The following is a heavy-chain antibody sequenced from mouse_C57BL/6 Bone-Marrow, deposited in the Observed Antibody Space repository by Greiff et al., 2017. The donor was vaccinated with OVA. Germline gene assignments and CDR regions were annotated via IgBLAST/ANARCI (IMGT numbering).Heavy chain of an antibody. CDR3: AREGVLRYYAMDY. V-gene: IGHV5-4*01. Sequence: EVQVVESGGGLVKPGGSLKLSCAASGFTFSSYAMSWVRQTPEKRLEWVATISDGGSYTYYPDNVKGRFTISRDNAKNNLYLQMSHLKSEDTAMYYCAREGVLRYYAMDYWGQGTSVTVSS. CDR1: GFTFSSYA. J-gene: IGHJ4*01. CDR2: ISDGGSYT. D-gene: IGHD1-1*01.